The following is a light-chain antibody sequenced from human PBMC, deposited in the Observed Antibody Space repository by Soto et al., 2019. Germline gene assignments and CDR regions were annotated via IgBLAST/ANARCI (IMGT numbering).Light chain of an antibody. Sequence: DTQMTQSPSSLPASVGDRVTITCQASQDISNYLSWYQQKPGKAPKLLIYDASNLETGVPSRFSGSGSGTDFTFTISSLQPEDFATYYCQYLNSFPLTFGGGTKVELK. V-gene: IGKV1-33*01. CDR3: QYLNSFPLT. CDR1: QDISNY. CDR2: DAS. J-gene: IGKJ4*01.